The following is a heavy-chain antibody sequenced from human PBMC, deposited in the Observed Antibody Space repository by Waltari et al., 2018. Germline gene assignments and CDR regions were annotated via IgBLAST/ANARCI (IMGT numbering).Heavy chain of an antibody. Sequence: QVQLVESGGGVVQPGRSLRLSCSASGFIFPSSGMHWVRQAPGKGLEWVAVIWNDGSLKYYTDSVKGRFTISRDNSENTLYLQMSGLRPEDTAVYYCARSVTTGSGYMDVWGKGTTVTVSS. CDR1: GFIFPSSG. J-gene: IGHJ6*03. CDR3: ARSVTTGSGYMDV. CDR2: IWNDGSLK. V-gene: IGHV3-33*01. D-gene: IGHD4-17*01.